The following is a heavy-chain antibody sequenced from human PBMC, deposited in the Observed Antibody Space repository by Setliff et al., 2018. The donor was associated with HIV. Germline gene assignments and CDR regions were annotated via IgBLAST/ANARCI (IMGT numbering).Heavy chain of an antibody. CDR1: GYPISSGYY. J-gene: IGHJ4*02. CDR2: IYHSGTT. D-gene: IGHD1-26*01. Sequence: SETLSLTCTVSGYPISSGYYWGWIRQPPGKGLEWIGSIYHSGTTYYNPSLKSRVTISVDTSKNQFSLKLSSATAADTAVYYCARHTVGAFDYWGQGTLVTVSS. V-gene: IGHV4-38-2*02. CDR3: ARHTVGAFDY.